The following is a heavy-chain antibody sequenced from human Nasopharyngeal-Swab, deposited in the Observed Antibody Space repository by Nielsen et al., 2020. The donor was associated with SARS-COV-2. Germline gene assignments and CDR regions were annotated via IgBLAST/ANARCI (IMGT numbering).Heavy chain of an antibody. CDR3: AREMGEFDY. D-gene: IGHD2-21*01. V-gene: IGHV3-74*01. CDR2: IDTDGTIT. Sequence: VRQAPGKGLLWVSRIDTDGTITDYADSVKGRFTISRDNAKNSLYLQMNSLRAEDTAVYYCAREMGEFDYWGQGTLVTVSS. J-gene: IGHJ4*02.